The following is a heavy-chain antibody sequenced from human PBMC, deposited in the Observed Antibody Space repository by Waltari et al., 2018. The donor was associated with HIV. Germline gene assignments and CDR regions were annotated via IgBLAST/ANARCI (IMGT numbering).Heavy chain of an antibody. J-gene: IGHJ4*02. CDR2: MNPDNGDA. Sequence: QVQLVQSVAEIKKPRASVRVSCRASGYSFIDFDINWVRRAPGRGLEWVGWMNPDNGDAGYGHKFKGRFTLTRDTTTDTAYMDMTNLKSEDTAIYYCTKGRRGALFGDEWGQGTLVTVSS. CDR3: TKGRRGALFGDE. CDR1: GYSFIDFD. D-gene: IGHD3-3*01. V-gene: IGHV1-8*02.